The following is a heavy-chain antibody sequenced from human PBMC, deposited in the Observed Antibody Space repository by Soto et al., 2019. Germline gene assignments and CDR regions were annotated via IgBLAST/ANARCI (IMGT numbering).Heavy chain of an antibody. V-gene: IGHV3-21*01. Sequence: PGGSLRLSCAASGFTFTRYSMNWVRQAPGKGLEWVSSISSTTNYIYYADSMKGRFTVSRDNAKNSVYLEMNSLSAEDTALYYCARESEDLTSNFDYWGQGTL. J-gene: IGHJ4*02. CDR3: ARESEDLTSNFDY. CDR2: ISSTTNYI. CDR1: GFTFTRYS.